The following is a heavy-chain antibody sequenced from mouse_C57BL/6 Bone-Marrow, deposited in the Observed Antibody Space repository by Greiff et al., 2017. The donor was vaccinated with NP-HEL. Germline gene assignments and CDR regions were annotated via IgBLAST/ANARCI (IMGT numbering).Heavy chain of an antibody. CDR2: ISDGGSST. V-gene: IGHV5-4*03. CDR1: GFTFSSYA. J-gene: IGHJ4*01. CDR3: ARPYYDYDGYAMDY. Sequence: EVKVVESGGGLVKPGGSLKLSCAASGFTFSSYAMSWVRQTPEKGLEWVATISDGGSSTYYPDNVKGRFTISRNNANNNLYLQMSHLKSEETAMYYSARPYYDYDGYAMDYCGQGTSVTVSS. D-gene: IGHD2-4*01.